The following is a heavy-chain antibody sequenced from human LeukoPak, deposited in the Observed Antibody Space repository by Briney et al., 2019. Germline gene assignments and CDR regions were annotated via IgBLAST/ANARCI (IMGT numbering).Heavy chain of an antibody. CDR2: IRYDGSNK. J-gene: IGHJ4*02. CDR3: AKSPKYQLPLFFDY. Sequence: PGGSLRLSCAASGFTFSSYGMHWVRQAPGKGLEWVAFIRYDGSNKYYADSVKGRFTISRDNSKNTLYLQMNSLRAEDTAVYYCAKSPKYQLPLFFDYWGQGTLVTVSS. CDR1: GFTFSSYG. V-gene: IGHV3-30*02. D-gene: IGHD2-2*01.